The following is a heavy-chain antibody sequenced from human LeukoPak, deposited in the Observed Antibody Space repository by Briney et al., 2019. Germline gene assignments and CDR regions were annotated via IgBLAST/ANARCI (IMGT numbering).Heavy chain of an antibody. V-gene: IGHV4-39*01. J-gene: IGHJ4*02. CDR2: IHYTGSP. D-gene: IGHD3-22*01. Sequence: PSETLSLTCTVSGDSISSSSYYWVWLRQPPGKGLEWIATIHYTGSPYYYSSLKSRLPISVDTSMNQFSLKLSSVTAAHTAMYYCARYWGPYDNSGAYFDYWGQGTLVTVSS. CDR1: GDSISSSSYY. CDR3: ARYWGPYDNSGAYFDY.